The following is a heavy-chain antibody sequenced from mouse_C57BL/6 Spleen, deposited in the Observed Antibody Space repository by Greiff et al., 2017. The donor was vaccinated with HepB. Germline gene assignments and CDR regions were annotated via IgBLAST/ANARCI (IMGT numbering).Heavy chain of an antibody. CDR1: GYTFTGYW. D-gene: IGHD2-5*01. Sequence: QVQLQQSGAELMKPGASVKLSCKATGYTFTGYWIEWVKQRPGHGLEWIGEILPGSGSTNYNEKFKGKATLTVDTSSSTAYMELHSLTSEDSAVYFCAREGEYYSNYVGNYWGQGTLVTVSA. CDR3: AREGEYYSNYVGNY. V-gene: IGHV1-9*01. J-gene: IGHJ3*01. CDR2: ILPGSGST.